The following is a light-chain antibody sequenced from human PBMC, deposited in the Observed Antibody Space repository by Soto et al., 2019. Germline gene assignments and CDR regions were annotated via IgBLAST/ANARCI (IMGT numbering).Light chain of an antibody. V-gene: IGKV2-28*01. J-gene: IGKJ2*01. CDR2: VGS. CDR3: MQSLQILYT. CDR1: QSLLHSNGYNY. Sequence: DIVMTQSPLSLPVTPGESASISCRSSQSLLHSNGYNYLSWYLQKPGQSPQPLIYVGSNRASGVPDRFSGSGSGTEFTLKISRVEAEDAGIYYCMQSLQILYTFGQGTKLEIK.